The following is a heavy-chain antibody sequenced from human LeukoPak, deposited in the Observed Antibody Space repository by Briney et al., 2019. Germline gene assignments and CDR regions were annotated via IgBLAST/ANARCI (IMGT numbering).Heavy chain of an antibody. V-gene: IGHV3-30*04. CDR1: GFTFSGYA. J-gene: IGHJ4*02. CDR2: ISSDGRTK. CDR3: AIDGGVTGTFDY. D-gene: IGHD3-16*01. Sequence: GGSLRLSCAASGFTFSGYAIQWVRQAPGKGLEWVGVISSDGRTKYYADSVQGRFTISRDNSENTLFLQMNSLRAEDTAVYYCAIDGGVTGTFDYWGQGTLVTVSS.